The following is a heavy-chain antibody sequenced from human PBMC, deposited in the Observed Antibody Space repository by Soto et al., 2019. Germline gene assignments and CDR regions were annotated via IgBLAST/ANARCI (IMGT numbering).Heavy chain of an antibody. V-gene: IGHV5-10-1*01. D-gene: IGHD6-6*01. CDR1: GYSFTSYW. CDR3: ARRGYSSSSFRSYYGMDV. J-gene: IGHJ6*02. CDR2: IDPSDSYT. Sequence: GESLKISCKGSGYSFTSYWISWVRQMPGKGLEWMGRIDPSDSYTNYSPSFQGHVTISADKSISTAYLQWSSLKASDTAMYYCARRGYSSSSFRSYYGMDVWGQGTTVTVSS.